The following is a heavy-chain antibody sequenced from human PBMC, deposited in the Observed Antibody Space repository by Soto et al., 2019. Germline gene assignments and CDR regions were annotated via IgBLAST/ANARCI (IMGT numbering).Heavy chain of an antibody. V-gene: IGHV1-69*12. CDR3: AREIVGATSRFDH. CDR1: GGTFSSYA. J-gene: IGHJ4*02. D-gene: IGHD1-26*01. CDR2: IIPIFGPA. Sequence: QVQLVQSGAEVKKPGSSVKVSCKASGGTFSSYAISWVRQAPGQGREWMGGIIPIFGPANYAQQFRARVTLTADEATSTAYRELSSLRSEDTAGYYCAREIVGATSRFDHWGQGSLVTVSS.